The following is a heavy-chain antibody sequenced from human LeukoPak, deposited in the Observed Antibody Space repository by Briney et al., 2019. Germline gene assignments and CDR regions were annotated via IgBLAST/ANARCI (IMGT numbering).Heavy chain of an antibody. V-gene: IGHV5-51*01. J-gene: IGHJ5*02. CDR2: IYPGDSDT. Sequence: GESLKISCKGSGYSFTSYWIGWVRQMPGKGLEWMGIIYPGDSDTRYSPSFQGQVTISADKSISTAYLQWSSLKASDTAMYYCARRRQGGEKSGYANNWFDPWGQGTLVTVSS. CDR1: GYSFTSYW. D-gene: IGHD5-12*01. CDR3: ARRRQGGEKSGYANNWFDP.